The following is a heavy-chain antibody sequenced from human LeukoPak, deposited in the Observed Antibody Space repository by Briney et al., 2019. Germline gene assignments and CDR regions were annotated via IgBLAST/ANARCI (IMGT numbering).Heavy chain of an antibody. V-gene: IGHV3-49*03. CDR3: TRESLLLWFGESFDY. D-gene: IGHD3-10*01. CDR2: IRSKAYGGTT. Sequence: GGSLRLSCTASGFTFGDYAMSWFRQAPGKGLEWVGFIRSKAYGGTTEYAASVKGRFTISRDDSKSIAYLQMNSLKTEDTAVYYCTRESLLLWFGESFDYWGQGTLVTVSS. J-gene: IGHJ4*02. CDR1: GFTFGDYA.